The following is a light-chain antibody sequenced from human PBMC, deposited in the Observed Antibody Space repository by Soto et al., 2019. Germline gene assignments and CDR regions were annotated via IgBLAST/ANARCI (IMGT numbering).Light chain of an antibody. CDR1: ESVNNN. J-gene: IGKJ1*01. Sequence: ELVMTQSPATLSLSPGERDTLSCTASESVNNNLAWYQQKARQPPRRRIYGASTRATGIPARFSVSGSGTEFTLTISSLQSEHFAVYYFQQYSIWRTFGQGTKV. CDR3: QQYSIWRT. CDR2: GAS. V-gene: IGKV3-15*01.